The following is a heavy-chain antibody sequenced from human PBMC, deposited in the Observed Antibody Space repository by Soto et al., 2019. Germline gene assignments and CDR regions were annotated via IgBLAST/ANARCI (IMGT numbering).Heavy chain of an antibody. D-gene: IGHD3-3*01. Sequence: QVQLVQSGAEVKKPGASVKVSCKASGYTFTSYDINWVRQATGQGLEWMGWMNPNSGNTGFAQKFQGRVTMTRNTAISTAYMELSSLRSEEPAVYYCARGHFGVVTHPVWGEGTTVTVSS. CDR1: GYTFTSYD. CDR3: ARGHFGVVTHPV. J-gene: IGHJ6*04. V-gene: IGHV1-8*01. CDR2: MNPNSGNT.